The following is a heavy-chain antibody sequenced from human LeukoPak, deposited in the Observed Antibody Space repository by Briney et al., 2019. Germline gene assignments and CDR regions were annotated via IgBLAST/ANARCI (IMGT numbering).Heavy chain of an antibody. V-gene: IGHV4-34*01. CDR3: ASYLYYYDYTSYYFDF. CDR2: MNPSGST. J-gene: IGHJ4*02. Sequence: PSETLSLTCAVYGGSFSGYYWTWIRQTPGKGLEWIGEMNPSGSTNYNPSLKSRVTISVDTSKNQFSLKLKSVTAADTAIYYCASYLYYYDYTSYYFDFWGQGTLVTVYS. D-gene: IGHD3-22*01. CDR1: GGSFSGYY.